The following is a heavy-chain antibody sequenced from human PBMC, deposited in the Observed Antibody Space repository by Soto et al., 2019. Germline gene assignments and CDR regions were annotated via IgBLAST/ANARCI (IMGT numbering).Heavy chain of an antibody. Sequence: EVQLVESGGGLVKPGGSLRLSCAASGFTFSNAWMNWVRQAPGRGLEWVGRIKSKTDGGTTDYAAPVKGRFTISRDDSKNTLYLQMNTLKTEDTAVYYCTTGIAAAEAAFWGQGTLVTVSS. CDR3: TTGIAAAEAAF. V-gene: IGHV3-15*07. D-gene: IGHD6-13*01. CDR2: IKSKTDGGTT. CDR1: GFTFSNAW. J-gene: IGHJ4*02.